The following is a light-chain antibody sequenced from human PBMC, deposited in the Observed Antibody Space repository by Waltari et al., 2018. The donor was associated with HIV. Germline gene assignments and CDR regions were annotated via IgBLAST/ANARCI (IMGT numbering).Light chain of an antibody. J-gene: IGLJ3*02. CDR1: SLDIGLSAF. V-gene: IGLV2-14*01. CDR2: GVN. CDR3: TSHALTRILL. Sequence: QSALTQPASMSGSPGQSITISCTGSSLDIGLSAFVSWYKHLPTTAPQLIIYGVNRRPPGVTSRFSASKSGDVASLTISGLHTEDEADYYCTSHALTRILLFGGGTRLTVL.